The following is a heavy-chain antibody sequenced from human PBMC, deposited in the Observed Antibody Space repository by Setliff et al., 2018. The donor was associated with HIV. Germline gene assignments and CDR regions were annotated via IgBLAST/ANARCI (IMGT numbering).Heavy chain of an antibody. CDR2: IKTKSDGETT. CDR3: TSRVVTTSDY. V-gene: IGHV3-15*07. J-gene: IGHJ4*02. CDR1: GLSVNNAW. D-gene: IGHD2-21*02. Sequence: GGSLRLSCAASGLSVNNAWMNWVRQAPGKGLEWVGRIKTKSDGETTEYAASVKGRFTISRDDSKNTLYLQMNGLKTEDTAVYYCTSRVVTTSDYWGRGTLVTVSS.